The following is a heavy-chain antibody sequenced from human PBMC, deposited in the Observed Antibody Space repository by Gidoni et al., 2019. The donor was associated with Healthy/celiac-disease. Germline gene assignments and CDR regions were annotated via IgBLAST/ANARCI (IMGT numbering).Heavy chain of an antibody. CDR2: IWYDGSNK. CDR3: ARRRDGYNGSFREIDY. V-gene: IGHV3-33*01. J-gene: IGHJ4*02. CDR1: GFTFSSYG. Sequence: QVQLVESGGGVVQPGRSLRLSCAASGFTFSSYGMHWVRQAPGKGLEWVAVIWYDGSNKYYADSVKGRFTISRDNSKNTLYLQMNSLRAEDTAVYYCARRRDGYNGSFREIDYWGQGTLVTVSS. D-gene: IGHD3-16*02.